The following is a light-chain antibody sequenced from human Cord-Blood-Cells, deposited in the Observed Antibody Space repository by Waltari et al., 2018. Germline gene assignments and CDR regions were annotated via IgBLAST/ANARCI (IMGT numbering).Light chain of an antibody. CDR3: QSYDSSLSGVV. Sequence: QSVLTQPPSVSGAPGQRVTISCTGSSSNIGAGYDVHWYQQLPGTAPKLLSYGNSKRPSGVPDRFSGSKSGTSASLAITGVQAEDEADDYCQSYDSSLSGVVFGGGTKLTVL. V-gene: IGLV1-40*01. CDR1: SSNIGAGYD. CDR2: GNS. J-gene: IGLJ2*01.